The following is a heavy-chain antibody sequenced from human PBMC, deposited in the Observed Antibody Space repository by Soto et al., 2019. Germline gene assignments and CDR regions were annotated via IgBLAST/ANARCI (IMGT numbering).Heavy chain of an antibody. CDR3: AREPNESYYFDY. D-gene: IGHD5-18*01. V-gene: IGHV1-46*01. CDR1: GYTFTNYY. J-gene: IGHJ4*02. Sequence: GASVKVSCKASGYTFTNYYIHWVRQAPGQGLEWLGIIRPSGGRTEYAQRFQGRVTITRDTSTSTVYMELTSLTSEDTAVYYCAREPNESYYFDYWGQGTLVTVSS. CDR2: IRPSGGRT.